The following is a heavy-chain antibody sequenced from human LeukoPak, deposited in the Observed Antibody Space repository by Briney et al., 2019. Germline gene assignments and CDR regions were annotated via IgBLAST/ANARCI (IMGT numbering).Heavy chain of an antibody. Sequence: ASVTVSCTASGYTFTSYDINWVRQATGQGLEWMGWMNPNSGNTGYAQKFQGRVTMTRNTSISTAYMELSSLRSADTAVYYCTRAADNWFDPWGQGTLVTVSS. CDR2: MNPNSGNT. CDR3: TRAADNWFDP. J-gene: IGHJ5*02. V-gene: IGHV1-8*01. CDR1: GYTFTSYD.